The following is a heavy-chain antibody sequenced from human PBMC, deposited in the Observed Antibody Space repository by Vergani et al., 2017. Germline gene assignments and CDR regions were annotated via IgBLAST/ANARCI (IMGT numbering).Heavy chain of an antibody. J-gene: IGHJ4*02. D-gene: IGHD1-1*01. V-gene: IGHV3-74*01. Sequence: EVQLVESGGGLVQPGGSLRLSCAASGFTFSNYWMHWVRQAPGKGLVWVSRINSDGSSTSYAVSVKGRFTISRDNAKNSLYLQMNSLRAEDTALYYCAKDMSYSWTGGYFDYWGQGTLVTVSS. CDR3: AKDMSYSWTGGYFDY. CDR1: GFTFSNYW. CDR2: INSDGSST.